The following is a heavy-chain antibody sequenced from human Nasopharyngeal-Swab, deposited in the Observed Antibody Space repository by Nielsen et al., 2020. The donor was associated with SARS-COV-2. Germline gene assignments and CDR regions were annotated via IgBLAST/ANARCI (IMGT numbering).Heavy chain of an antibody. D-gene: IGHD6-19*01. V-gene: IGHV3-9*01. CDR3: SPSVGIAVAGSGFDY. Sequence: GGSLRLSCAASGFTFDDYAMHWVRQVPGKGLEWVSGISWNSGRIGYADSVKGRFTISRDNAENSLYLQMNSLRAEDTAFYSFSPSVGIAVAGSGFDYWGQGALVTVSS. J-gene: IGHJ4*02. CDR2: ISWNSGRI. CDR1: GFTFDDYA.